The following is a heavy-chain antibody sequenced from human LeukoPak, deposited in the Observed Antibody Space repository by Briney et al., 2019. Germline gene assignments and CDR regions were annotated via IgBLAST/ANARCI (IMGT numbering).Heavy chain of an antibody. CDR2: INPNSGGT. Sequence: ASVKVSCKASGYTFTGYYMHWVRQAPGQGLEWMGWINPNSGGTNYAQKFQGRATMTRDTSISTAYMELSRLRSDDTAVYYCARVWFGEYYGMDVWGQGTTVTVSS. V-gene: IGHV1-2*02. CDR3: ARVWFGEYYGMDV. CDR1: GYTFTGYY. D-gene: IGHD3-10*01. J-gene: IGHJ6*02.